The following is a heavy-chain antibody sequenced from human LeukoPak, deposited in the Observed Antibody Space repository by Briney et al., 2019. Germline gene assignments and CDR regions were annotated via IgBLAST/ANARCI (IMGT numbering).Heavy chain of an antibody. CDR3: ARRGSCGGDCWYYYGMDV. V-gene: IGHV3-74*01. Sequence: GRSLRLSCAASGFTFSSYWMHWVRQAPGKGLVWVSRINSDGSSTSYADSVKGRFTISRDNAKNTLYLQMNSLRAEDTAVYYCARRGSCGGDCWYYYGMDVWGQGTTVTVSS. J-gene: IGHJ6*02. D-gene: IGHD2-21*02. CDR2: INSDGSST. CDR1: GFTFSSYW.